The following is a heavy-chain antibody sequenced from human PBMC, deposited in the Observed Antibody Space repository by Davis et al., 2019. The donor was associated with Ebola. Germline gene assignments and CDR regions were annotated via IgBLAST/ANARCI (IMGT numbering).Heavy chain of an antibody. J-gene: IGHJ6*02. CDR2: INPSGGST. V-gene: IGHV1-46*01. CDR3: ARAVVVPYYGMDV. Sequence: GGSLRLSCAASGFTFSGSAMHWVRQAPGQGLEWMGIINPSGGSTSYAQKFQGRVTMTRDTSTSTVYMELSSLRSEDTAVYYCARAVVVPYYGMDVWGQGTTVTVSS. CDR1: GFTFSGSA. D-gene: IGHD2-2*01.